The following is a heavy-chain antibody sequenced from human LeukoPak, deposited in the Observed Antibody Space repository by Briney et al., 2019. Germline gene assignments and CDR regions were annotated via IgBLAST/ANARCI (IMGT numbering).Heavy chain of an antibody. V-gene: IGHV3-30*02. J-gene: IGHJ4*02. CDR1: GFTFSSYG. CDR2: IRYDGSNK. Sequence: GGSLRISCAASGFTFSSYGMHWVRQAPGKGLEWVAFIRYDGSNKYYADSVKGRFTISRDNSKNTLYLQMNSLRAEDTAVYYCARGTMFPYYFDYWGQGTLVTVSS. D-gene: IGHD3-10*02. CDR3: ARGTMFPYYFDY.